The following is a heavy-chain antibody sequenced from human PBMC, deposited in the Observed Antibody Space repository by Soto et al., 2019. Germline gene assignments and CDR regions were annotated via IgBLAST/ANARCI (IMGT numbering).Heavy chain of an antibody. V-gene: IGHV1-69*02. J-gene: IGHJ4*02. Sequence: QVQLVXSXAEVKKPGSSVKVSCKASGGTFSSYTISWVRQAPGQGLEWMGRIIPILGIANYAQKFQGRVTITADKSTSTAYMELSSLRSEDTAVYYCAREVTMVRGVIIGLDYWGQGTLVTVSS. D-gene: IGHD3-10*01. CDR2: IIPILGIA. CDR1: GGTFSSYT. CDR3: AREVTMVRGVIIGLDY.